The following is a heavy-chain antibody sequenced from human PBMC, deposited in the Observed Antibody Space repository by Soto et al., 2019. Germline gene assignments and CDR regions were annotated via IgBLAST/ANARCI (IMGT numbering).Heavy chain of an antibody. D-gene: IGHD3-10*01. J-gene: IGHJ6*02. CDR2: IGTAGDT. CDR3: ARDQGAYGSGSYGMDV. CDR1: GFTFSSYD. V-gene: IGHV3-13*01. Sequence: LRLSCAASGFTFSSYDMHWVRQATGKGLEWVSAIGTAGDTYYPGSVKGRFTISRENAKNSLYLQMNSLRAGDTAVYYCARDQGAYGSGSYGMDVWGQGTTVTVSS.